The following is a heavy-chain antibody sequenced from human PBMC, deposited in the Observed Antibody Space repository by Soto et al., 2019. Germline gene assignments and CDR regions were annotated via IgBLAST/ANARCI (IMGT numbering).Heavy chain of an antibody. CDR3: KGINRFSGMDV. J-gene: IGHJ6*01. Sequence: SHPLXRTWVICWYSCSINSALCNLIMQSPSRGLELLGRTYYKSKWNNDYALSVKSRITINPDTSKNQFSMHLYSVTPEDTAVYYCKGINRFSGMDVWGHGTPVTV. CDR2: TYYKSKWNN. CDR1: WYSCSINSAL. V-gene: IGHV6-1*01.